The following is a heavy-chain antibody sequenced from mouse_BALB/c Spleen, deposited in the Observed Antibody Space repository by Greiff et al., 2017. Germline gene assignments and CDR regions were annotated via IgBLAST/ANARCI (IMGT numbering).Heavy chain of an antibody. CDR3: ARATMITTGRYYYAMDY. CDR1: GFSLTSYG. D-gene: IGHD2-4*01. J-gene: IGHJ4*01. Sequence: VMLVESGPGLVAPSQSLSITCTVSGFSLTSYGVHWVRQPPGKGLEWLGVIWAGGSTNYNSALMSRLSISKDNSKSQVFLKMNSLQTDDTAMYYCARATMITTGRYYYAMDYWGQGTSVTVSS. CDR2: IWAGGST. V-gene: IGHV2-9*02.